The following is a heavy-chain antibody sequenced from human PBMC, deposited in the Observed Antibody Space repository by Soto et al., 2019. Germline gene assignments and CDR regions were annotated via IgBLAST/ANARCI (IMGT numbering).Heavy chain of an antibody. J-gene: IGHJ6*02. CDR1: GFTVSSNY. CDR3: ARDFGSDATGYYGMDV. Sequence: EVQVVESGGGLVQPGGSLRLSCAASGFTVSSNYMSWVRQTPGKGLEWVSMIYSRGDIVYSDSVRGRFSVSRDNPKNTMHLQMTSLRVEATEVYYCARDFGSDATGYYGMDVWGQGTTVTVSS. V-gene: IGHV3-66*01. CDR2: IYSRGDI. D-gene: IGHD3-10*01.